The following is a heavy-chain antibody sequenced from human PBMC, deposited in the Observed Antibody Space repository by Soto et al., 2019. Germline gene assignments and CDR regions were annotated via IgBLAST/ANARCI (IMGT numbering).Heavy chain of an antibody. J-gene: IGHJ5*02. Sequence: SETLSLTCTVSGVSIISNSYYWGWIRQPPGKGLEWIGSILHSGSTYYNPSLKSRVTISVDRSKNQFSMKLTSVTASDTAVYYCARSYYDSTGFAVDPWGQGTLVTVSS. V-gene: IGHV4-39*07. CDR3: ARSYYDSTGFAVDP. CDR2: ILHSGST. CDR1: GVSIISNSYY. D-gene: IGHD3-22*01.